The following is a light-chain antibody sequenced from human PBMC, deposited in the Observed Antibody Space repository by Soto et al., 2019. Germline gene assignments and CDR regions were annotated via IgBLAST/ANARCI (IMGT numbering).Light chain of an antibody. Sequence: EVVVTQSPATLSLSPGERATLSCRASQSVSSFLAWYQQKPGQAPRLLIYDASNRATGIPGRFSGSGSGTDFSLTISSLEPEDFELYYCQQRGRWPLTFGGGTKVEIK. CDR2: DAS. CDR1: QSVSSF. V-gene: IGKV3-11*01. J-gene: IGKJ4*01. CDR3: QQRGRWPLT.